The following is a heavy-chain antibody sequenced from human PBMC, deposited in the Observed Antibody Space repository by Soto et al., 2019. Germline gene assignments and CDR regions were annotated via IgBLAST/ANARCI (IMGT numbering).Heavy chain of an antibody. J-gene: IGHJ5*02. CDR3: ARKSSSSSWFDP. D-gene: IGHD6-6*01. V-gene: IGHV1-18*01. Sequence: QVQLVQSGAEVKKPGASVKVSCKASGYTIFTYGITWVRQAPGQGLEWMGWISTYDGNTDYAQKLQGRVTMTTDTSTRTAYMELRSLRSDDTAVYYCARKSSSSSWFDPWGQGTLVTVSS. CDR1: GYTIFTYG. CDR2: ISTYDGNT.